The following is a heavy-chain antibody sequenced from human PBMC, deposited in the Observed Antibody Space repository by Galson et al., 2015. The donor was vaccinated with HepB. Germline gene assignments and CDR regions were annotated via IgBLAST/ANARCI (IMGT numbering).Heavy chain of an antibody. J-gene: IGHJ1*01. CDR3: ARPDYSDYGYFQH. CDR2: ISYSGST. CDR1: GGSISGSSCY. V-gene: IGHV4-39*01. Sequence: SETLSLTCTVSGGSISGSSCYWGWIRQPPGKGLEWIGSISYSGSTHYNPSLKSRVTISVDTSKNQFSLRLNSVTAADTAVYYCARPDYSDYGYFQHWGQGTLVTVSS. D-gene: IGHD4-11*01.